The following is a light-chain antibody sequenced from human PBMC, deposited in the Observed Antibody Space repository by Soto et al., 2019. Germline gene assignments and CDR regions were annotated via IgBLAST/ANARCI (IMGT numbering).Light chain of an antibody. Sequence: DIQMTRSPSSLSASVGDRVTITFRASQIISTYLNWYQQRAGLAPRLLIYAASSLQSGVPPRFSGSGSGTDFTLTISSLQPEDFATSFCQKTYSAPRTFGQGTKVDMK. CDR3: QKTYSAPRT. J-gene: IGKJ1*01. CDR1: QIISTY. CDR2: AAS. V-gene: IGKV1-39*01.